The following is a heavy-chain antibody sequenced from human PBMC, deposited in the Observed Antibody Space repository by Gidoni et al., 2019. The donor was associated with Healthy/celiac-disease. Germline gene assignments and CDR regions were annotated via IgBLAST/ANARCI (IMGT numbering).Heavy chain of an antibody. V-gene: IGHV3-21*01. CDR2: ISSSSSYI. CDR3: ARALITTAGGDY. Sequence: EVQLVESGGGLAKPGGSLRLSCAASGFTFSSYSMNWVRQAPGKGLEWVSSISSSSSYIYYADSVKGRFTISRDNAKNSLYLQMNSLRAEDTAVYYCARALITTAGGDYWGQGTLVTVSS. CDR1: GFTFSSYS. J-gene: IGHJ4*02. D-gene: IGHD4-17*01.